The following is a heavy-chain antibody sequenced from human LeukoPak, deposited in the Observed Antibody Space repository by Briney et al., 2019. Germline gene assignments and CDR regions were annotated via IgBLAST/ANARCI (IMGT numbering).Heavy chain of an antibody. D-gene: IGHD6-19*01. Sequence: PGGSLRLSCAASGFTFSSHWMHWVRQAPGKGLVWVSRINSDMSSTNYADSVKGRFTISRDNAKNTLYLQMNSLRAEDTAVYYCARDIAVSGNYFDYWGQGTLVTVSS. CDR1: GFTFSSHW. J-gene: IGHJ4*02. CDR2: INSDMSST. V-gene: IGHV3-74*01. CDR3: ARDIAVSGNYFDY.